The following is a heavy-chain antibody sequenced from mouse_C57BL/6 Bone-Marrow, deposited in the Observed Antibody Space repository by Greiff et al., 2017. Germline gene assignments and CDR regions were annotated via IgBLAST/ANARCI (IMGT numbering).Heavy chain of an antibody. J-gene: IGHJ3*01. D-gene: IGHD4-1*01. CDR3: ARDRGGTGFAY. V-gene: IGHV3-6*01. CDR2: ISYDGSN. Sequence: EVQRVESGPGLVKPSQSLSLTCSVTGYSITSGYYWNWIRQFPGNKLEWMGYISYDGSNNYNPSLKNRISITRDTSKNQFFLKLNSVTTEDTATYYCARDRGGTGFAYWGQGTLVTVSA. CDR1: GYSITSGYY.